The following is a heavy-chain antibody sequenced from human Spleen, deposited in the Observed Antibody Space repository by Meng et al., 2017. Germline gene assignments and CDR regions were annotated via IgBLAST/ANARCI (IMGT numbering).Heavy chain of an antibody. V-gene: IGHV4-34*01. CDR1: GGSFSRYY. CDR2: INHSEST. CDR3: ARDGILTGYYLN. J-gene: IGHJ4*02. D-gene: IGHD3-9*01. Sequence: SQTLSLTCAVYGGSFSRYYWTWIRQPPGKGLEWIGEINHSESTKYNPSLKSRVTISVDTSKNQFSLKLSSVTAADTAVYYCARDGILTGYYLNWGQGTLVTVSS.